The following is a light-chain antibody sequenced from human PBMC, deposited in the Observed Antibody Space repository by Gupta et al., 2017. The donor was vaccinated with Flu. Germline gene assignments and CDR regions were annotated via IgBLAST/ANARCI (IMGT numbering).Light chain of an antibody. J-gene: IGKJ1*01. Sequence: GTLSLSPGESATLSCRASQSVSSNYLAWYQQKPGQAPMLLIYGASSRATGIPDRFSGSGSGTDFTLNISRLEPEDFAVYYCQQYGSSPRTFGQGTKVEIK. CDR2: GAS. V-gene: IGKV3-20*01. CDR1: QSVSSNY. CDR3: QQYGSSPRT.